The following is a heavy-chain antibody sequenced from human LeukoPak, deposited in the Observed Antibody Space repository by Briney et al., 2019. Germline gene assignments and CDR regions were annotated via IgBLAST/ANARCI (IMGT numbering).Heavy chain of an antibody. D-gene: IGHD6-25*01. CDR1: GYTFTSYR. CDR2: ISAYNGNT. Sequence: GSVKVSCKAAGYTFTSYRLSWVRQAPGLGLEWLGRISAYNGNTNYAQKLQGRVTMTTDTSTSTAYMELSSLRSEDTAVYYCARGSSGYPYYLDYWGQGTLVTVSS. CDR3: ARGSSGYPYYLDY. V-gene: IGHV1-18*01. J-gene: IGHJ4*02.